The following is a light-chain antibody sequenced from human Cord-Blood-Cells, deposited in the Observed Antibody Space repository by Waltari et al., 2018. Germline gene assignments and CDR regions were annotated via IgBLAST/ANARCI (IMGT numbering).Light chain of an antibody. CDR1: SRDVGVYNL. V-gene: IGLV2-14*01. Sequence: QSALTQPASVSGSPGQSITISRTGTSRDVGVYNLVSWYQQHPGKAPKLMIYDVSNRPSGVSNRFSGSKSGNTASLTISGLQAEDEADYYCSSYTSSSTLVVFGGGTKLTVL. CDR2: DVS. J-gene: IGLJ2*01. CDR3: SSYTSSSTLVV.